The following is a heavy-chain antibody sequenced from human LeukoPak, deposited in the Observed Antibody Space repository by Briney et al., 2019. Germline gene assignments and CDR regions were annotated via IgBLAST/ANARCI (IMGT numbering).Heavy chain of an antibody. CDR3: ARDLVPVTKGFDI. D-gene: IGHD4-17*01. CDR2: ISYIGST. Sequence: SETLSLTCAVSDDSFSSHYWTWIRQPPGKGLEWIGYISYIGSTNYNPSLKSRVTISIDTSKSEFSLKLTSVTAADTAVYYCARDLVPVTKGFDIWGKGTMVTVSS. J-gene: IGHJ3*02. CDR1: DDSFSSHY. V-gene: IGHV4-59*11.